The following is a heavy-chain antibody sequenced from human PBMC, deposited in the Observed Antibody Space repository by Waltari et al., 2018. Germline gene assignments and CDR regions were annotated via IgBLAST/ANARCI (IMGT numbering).Heavy chain of an antibody. V-gene: IGHV1-46*01. CDR2: INPSGGST. CDR1: GGTFSSYA. CDR3: ARSPGGGYYFHFDY. J-gene: IGHJ4*02. D-gene: IGHD3-22*01. Sequence: QVQLVQSGAEVKKPGSSVKVSCKASGGTFSSYAISWVRQAPGQGLEWMGIINPSGGSTRYEQKVQGRVTMTRDTSTSTVYMELSSLRAEDTAVYYCARSPGGGYYFHFDYWGQGTLVTVSS.